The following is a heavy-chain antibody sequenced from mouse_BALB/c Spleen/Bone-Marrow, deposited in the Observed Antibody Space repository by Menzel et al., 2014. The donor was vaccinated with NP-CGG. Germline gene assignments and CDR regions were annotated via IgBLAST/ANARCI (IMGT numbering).Heavy chain of an antibody. CDR2: INPYNDVT. V-gene: IGHV1-14*01. CDR1: GYRFTTYV. J-gene: IGHJ1*01. Sequence: VQLQQSGPELVKPGASVKMSCKTSGYRFTTYVMHWVKQKPGQGLEWIGYINPYNDVTNYNEKFKGKATLTSDKSSSTSYMELSSLTSEDSAVYYCARNYGHWYFDVRGAGTTVTVSS. CDR3: ARNYGHWYFDV. D-gene: IGHD1-1*02.